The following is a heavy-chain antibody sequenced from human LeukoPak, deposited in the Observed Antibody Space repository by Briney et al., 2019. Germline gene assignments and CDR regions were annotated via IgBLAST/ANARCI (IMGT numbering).Heavy chain of an antibody. CDR3: AKDDIPTTTGRHDAYDI. J-gene: IGHJ3*02. D-gene: IGHD1-26*01. CDR1: GLTFSNYE. V-gene: IGHV3-48*03. CDR2: TDSGGTTM. Sequence: GGSLRLSCAASGLTFSNYEMNWVRQAPGKGLEWVSHTDSGGTTMYYADSVKGRFTSSRDNAKNSPYLQMNGLRAEDTAVYYCAKDDIPTTTGRHDAYDIWGQGTMVTVSS.